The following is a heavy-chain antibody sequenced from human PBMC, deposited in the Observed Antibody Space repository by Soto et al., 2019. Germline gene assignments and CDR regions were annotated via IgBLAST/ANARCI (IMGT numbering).Heavy chain of an antibody. Sequence: QVQLLESGGGVVQSGKSLRLSCVTSGFTFSSFGMHWVRQVPGKGLEWVAIISNDGRKEYYADSVRGRFTISRDDFKNTLYLKMNSLRPEDTAVYHCAKGNWGWGQETQVTVSS. D-gene: IGHD3-16*01. CDR2: ISNDGRKE. J-gene: IGHJ4*02. CDR1: GFTFSSFG. CDR3: AKGNWG. V-gene: IGHV3-30*18.